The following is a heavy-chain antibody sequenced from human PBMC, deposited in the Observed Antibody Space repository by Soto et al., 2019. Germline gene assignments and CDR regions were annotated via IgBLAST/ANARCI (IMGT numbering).Heavy chain of an antibody. CDR1: GYSFTSYW. J-gene: IGHJ3*02. CDR2: IYPGDSDT. CDR3: ARHPDYYYDSSGRGAFDI. Sequence: PGESLKISCKGSGYSFTSYWIGWVRQMPGKGLEWMGIIYPGDSDTRYSPSFQGQVTISADKSISTAYLQWSSLKASDTAMYYCARHPDYYYDSSGRGAFDIWGQGTMVTVSS. D-gene: IGHD3-22*01. V-gene: IGHV5-51*01.